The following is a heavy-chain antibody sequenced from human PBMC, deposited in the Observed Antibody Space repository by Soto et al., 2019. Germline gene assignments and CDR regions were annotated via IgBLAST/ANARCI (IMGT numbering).Heavy chain of an antibody. J-gene: IGHJ4*02. D-gene: IGHD6-6*01. V-gene: IGHV4-59*08. Sequence: QVQLQESGPGLVKPSETLSLTCTVSGASISTYYWSWIRQPPGKGLEWIGYIYYTGSTNYSPSLKSRITISIDTSKNQFSLKLSSVTAADTAVYYCAGDSSSSRFFYWGQGTLVTVSS. CDR3: AGDSSSSRFFY. CDR1: GASISTYY. CDR2: IYYTGST.